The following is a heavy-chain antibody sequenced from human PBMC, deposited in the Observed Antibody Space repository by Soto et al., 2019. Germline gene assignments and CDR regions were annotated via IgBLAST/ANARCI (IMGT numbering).Heavy chain of an antibody. CDR2: IYHSGST. CDR1: GGSISSSNW. D-gene: IGHD3-3*01. J-gene: IGHJ5*02. CDR3: ARRGITIFGVVTWFDP. Sequence: NPSETLSLTCAVSGGSISSSNWWSWVRQPPGKGLEWIGEIYHSGSTNYNPSLKSRVTISVDKSKNQFSLKLSSVTAADTAVYYCARRGITIFGVVTWFDPWGQGTLVTVSS. V-gene: IGHV4-4*02.